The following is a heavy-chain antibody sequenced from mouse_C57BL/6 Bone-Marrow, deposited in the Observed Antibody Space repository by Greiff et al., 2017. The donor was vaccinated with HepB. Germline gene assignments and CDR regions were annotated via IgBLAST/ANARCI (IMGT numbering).Heavy chain of an antibody. D-gene: IGHD2-5*01. J-gene: IGHJ1*03. Sequence: EVQLQHSGPGLVKPSQSLSLTCSVTGYSITSGYYWNWIRQFPGNKLEWMGYISYDGSNNYNPSLKNRISITRDTSKNQFFLKLNSVTTEDTATYYCARDHDSNFPYWYFDVWGTGTTVTVSS. CDR2: ISYDGSN. CDR1: GYSITSGYY. V-gene: IGHV3-6*01. CDR3: ARDHDSNFPYWYFDV.